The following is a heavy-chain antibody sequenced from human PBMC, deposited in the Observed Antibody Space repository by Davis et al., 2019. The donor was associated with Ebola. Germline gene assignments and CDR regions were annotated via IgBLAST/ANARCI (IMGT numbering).Heavy chain of an antibody. CDR1: GRSISSSSYY. Sequence: SETLSLTCPVPGRSISSSSYYWGWLRQPPGKGLEWTVRIYYSGSTYYNPSLKSRVTISVDTSKNQFSLKLSSVTAADTAVYYCARHWATAAAWRVIDYWGQGTLVTVSS. J-gene: IGHJ4*02. CDR2: IYYSGST. D-gene: IGHD6-13*01. V-gene: IGHV4-39*01. CDR3: ARHWATAAAWRVIDY.